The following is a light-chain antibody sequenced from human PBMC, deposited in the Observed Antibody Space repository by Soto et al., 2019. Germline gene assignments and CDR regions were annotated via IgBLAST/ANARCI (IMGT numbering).Light chain of an antibody. CDR3: QQCNNWPLN. Sequence: EIVLTQSPGTLSLSPGERATLSCSASQSVSSSYLAWYQQRPGQAPRLLIYDASNRATGIPARFSGSGSGTDFTLTVSNLESEDFAVYYCQQCNNWPLNCGGGTKGDIK. CDR1: QSVSSSY. J-gene: IGKJ4*01. CDR2: DAS. V-gene: IGKV3D-20*02.